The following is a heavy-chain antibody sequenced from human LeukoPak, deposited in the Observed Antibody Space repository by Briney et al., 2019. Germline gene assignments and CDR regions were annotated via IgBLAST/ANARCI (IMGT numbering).Heavy chain of an antibody. CDR1: GASFNSDDQY. V-gene: IGHV4-31*03. J-gene: IGHJ4*02. D-gene: IGHD3-22*01. CDR2: IHPSGML. CDR3: SRGLDSRKLGY. Sequence: PSETLSLTCTVSGASFNSDDQYWNWIRQSPGNGLEWIGSIHPSGMLYNDPSLESRVTMSRDTSKNQFSLNLNSVTAADTAVYFCSRGLDSRKLGYWGQGILVTVSS.